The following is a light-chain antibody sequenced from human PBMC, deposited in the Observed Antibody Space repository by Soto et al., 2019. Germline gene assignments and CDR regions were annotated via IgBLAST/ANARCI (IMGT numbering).Light chain of an antibody. CDR2: GAS. Sequence: EILMTQSPAPLSVSPGETATLSCRASQSVSNNVAWYQQKPGQAPRLLILGASTRATGIPARFSGSGSGTEFTLSISSLQSEDFAVYYCKQYKEGPPFTFGQGTRLEI. CDR3: KQYKEGPPFT. V-gene: IGKV3-15*01. J-gene: IGKJ5*01. CDR1: QSVSNN.